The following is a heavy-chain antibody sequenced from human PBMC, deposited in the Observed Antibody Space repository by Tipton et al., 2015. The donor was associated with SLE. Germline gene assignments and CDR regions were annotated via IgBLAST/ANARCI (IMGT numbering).Heavy chain of an antibody. V-gene: IGHV4-61*02. CDR3: AREGEGWDFDY. CDR1: GGSISSGSYY. Sequence: TLSLTCTVSGGSISSGSYYWSWIRQPAGKGLEWIGRIYTSGSTNYNPSLKGRVTISVDTSKNQFSLKLSSVTAADTAVYYCAREGEGWDFDYWGQGTLVTVSS. D-gene: IGHD3-16*01. J-gene: IGHJ4*02. CDR2: IYTSGST.